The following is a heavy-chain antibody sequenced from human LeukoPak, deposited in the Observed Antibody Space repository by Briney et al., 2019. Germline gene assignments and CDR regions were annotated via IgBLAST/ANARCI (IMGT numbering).Heavy chain of an antibody. V-gene: IGHV3-15*01. Sequence: AGGSLRLSCAASGFTFSNAWMSWVRQAPGKGLEWVGRIKSKTDGGTTDYAAPVKGRFTISRDDSKNTLYLQMNSLKTEDTAVYYCATTFWSGYAFYYYYMDVWGKGTTVTVSS. J-gene: IGHJ6*03. D-gene: IGHD3-3*01. CDR3: ATTFWSGYAFYYYYMDV. CDR1: GFTFSNAW. CDR2: IKSKTDGGTT.